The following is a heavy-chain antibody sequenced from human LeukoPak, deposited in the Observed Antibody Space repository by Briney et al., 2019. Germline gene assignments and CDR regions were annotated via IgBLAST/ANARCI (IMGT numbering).Heavy chain of an antibody. V-gene: IGHV3-48*03. CDR3: GRGRFAVAGWIDY. D-gene: IGHD6-19*01. CDR1: GFTFSSYE. CDR2: ISSSGTTM. J-gene: IGHJ4*02. Sequence: PGGSLRLSCAASGFTFSSYEMNWVRQAPGMGLEWVSYISSSGTTMFYADSVKGRFTISRDNAKKSLYLQMNSLRAEDTAVYYCGRGRFAVAGWIDYWGQGALVTVSS.